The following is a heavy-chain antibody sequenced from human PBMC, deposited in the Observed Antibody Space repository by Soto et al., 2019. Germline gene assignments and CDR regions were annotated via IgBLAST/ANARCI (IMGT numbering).Heavy chain of an antibody. CDR3: ARDRSGYCISTSCYVVGDFDY. D-gene: IGHD2-2*01. CDR2: ISAYNGNT. Sequence: QVQLVQSGAEVKKPGASVKVSCKASGYTFTSYGISWVRQAPGQGLEWMGWISAYNGNTNYAQKLQGRVTMTTDTSTSTGYIELRSLRSDDTAVYYCARDRSGYCISTSCYVVGDFDYWGQGTLVTVSS. V-gene: IGHV1-18*01. J-gene: IGHJ4*02. CDR1: GYTFTSYG.